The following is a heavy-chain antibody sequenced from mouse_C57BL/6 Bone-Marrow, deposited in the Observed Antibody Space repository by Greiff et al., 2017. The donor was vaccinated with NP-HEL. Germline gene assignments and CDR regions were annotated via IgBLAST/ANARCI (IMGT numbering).Heavy chain of an antibody. Sequence: VQLQQSGPELVKPGASVKISCKASGYTFTDYYMNWVKQSHGKSLEWIGDINPNNGGTSYNQKFKGKATLTVDKSSSTAYMELRSLTSEDSAVYYCVGVTRYYAMDYWGQGTSVTVSS. D-gene: IGHD2-5*01. CDR2: INPNNGGT. CDR3: VGVTRYYAMDY. J-gene: IGHJ4*01. V-gene: IGHV1-26*01. CDR1: GYTFTDYY.